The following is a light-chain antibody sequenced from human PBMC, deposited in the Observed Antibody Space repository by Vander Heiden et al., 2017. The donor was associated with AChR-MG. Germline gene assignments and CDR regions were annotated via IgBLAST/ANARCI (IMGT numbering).Light chain of an antibody. CDR2: DVS. V-gene: IGLV2-14*03. J-gene: IGLJ3*02. CDR1: SSDVGGYNY. Sequence: QSALTPPASVSGSPGQSITISSTGTSSDVGGYNYVSWYQQHPGKAPKLMIYDVSNRPSGVSNRFSGSKSGNTASLTISGLQAEDEADYYCSSYTSSSTRVFGGGTKLTVL. CDR3: SSYTSSSTRV.